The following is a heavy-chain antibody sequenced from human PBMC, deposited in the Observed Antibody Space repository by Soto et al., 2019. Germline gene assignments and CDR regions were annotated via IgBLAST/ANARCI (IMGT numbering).Heavy chain of an antibody. V-gene: IGHV5-51*01. Sequence: EVQLVQSGAEVKKPGESLKISCKGSGYSFTSYHIVWVRQMPGKGLEWMGIIYPGDSETRYRPSLQVQVTMSADKSTSTAYLQWSSLKASDTAMYYCARRSYCDGDCTRRPYDYYGMDVWGQGTTVTVSS. CDR2: IYPGDSET. CDR1: GYSFTSYH. D-gene: IGHD2-21*02. CDR3: ARRSYCDGDCTRRPYDYYGMDV. J-gene: IGHJ6*02.